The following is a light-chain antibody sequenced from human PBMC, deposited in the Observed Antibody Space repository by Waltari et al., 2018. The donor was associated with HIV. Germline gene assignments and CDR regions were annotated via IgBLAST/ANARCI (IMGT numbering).Light chain of an antibody. Sequence: QAVVTKTASLTVYPGGPVTLTSCLSTVAVHKGNYPYWFHQKHGQAPRTLIYDKSNKHSWTPARFSGSLLGGKAALTLSGAQPEDEAEYYCLLSYSGVFGGGTKLTVL. J-gene: IGLJ3*02. CDR1: TVAVHKGNY. CDR2: DKS. V-gene: IGLV7-46*01. CDR3: LLSYSGV.